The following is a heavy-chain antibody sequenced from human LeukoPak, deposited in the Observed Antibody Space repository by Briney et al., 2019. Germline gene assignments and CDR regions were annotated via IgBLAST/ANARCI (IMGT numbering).Heavy chain of an antibody. CDR1: GYTFTSYD. CDR2: MNPNSGNT. V-gene: IGHV1-8*01. Sequence: ASVKVSCKASGYTFTSYDINWVRQATGRGLEWMGWMNPNSGNTGYAQKFQGRVTMTRNTSISTAYMELSSLRSEDTAVYYCARGEGSYGSSTHFDYWGQGTLVTVSS. CDR3: ARGEGSYGSSTHFDY. J-gene: IGHJ4*02. D-gene: IGHD5-18*01.